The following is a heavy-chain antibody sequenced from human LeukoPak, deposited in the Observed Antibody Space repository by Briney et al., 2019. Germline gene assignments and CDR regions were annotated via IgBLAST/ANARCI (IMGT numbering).Heavy chain of an antibody. CDR2: VDHTGST. D-gene: IGHD3-10*01. V-gene: IGHV4-59*01. J-gene: IGHJ4*02. CDR1: DDSITMYY. Sequence: PSETLSLTCSVSDDSITMYYWTWIRQPPGKGPEWIGYVDHTGSTDFNPSLNGRVSISRDTTKNLFSLGLRSVTAADTAVYYCARGLGGSGSYYNGLRHWGQGTLVTVSS. CDR3: ARGLGGSGSYYNGLRH.